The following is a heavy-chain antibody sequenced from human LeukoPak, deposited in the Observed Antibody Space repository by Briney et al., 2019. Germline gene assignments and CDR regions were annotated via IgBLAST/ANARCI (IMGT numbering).Heavy chain of an antibody. CDR2: ISYDGSNK. D-gene: IGHD2-15*01. CDR1: GFTFSSYG. Sequence: GGSLRLSCAASGFTFSSYGMHWVRQAPGKGLEWVAVISYDGSNKYYADSVKSRFTISRDNSKNTLYLQMNSLRAEDTAVYYCAKTGYCSGGSCYYSYGMDVWGQGTTVTVSS. J-gene: IGHJ6*02. CDR3: AKTGYCSGGSCYYSYGMDV. V-gene: IGHV3-30*18.